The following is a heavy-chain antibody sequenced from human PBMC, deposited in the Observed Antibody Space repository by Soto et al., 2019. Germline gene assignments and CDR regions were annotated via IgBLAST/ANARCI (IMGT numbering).Heavy chain of an antibody. CDR2: ISAYNSNT. CDR3: ARDLYSYDFWSGYHSGYYYYMDV. Sequence: ASVKVSCKASGYTFTSYGISWVRQAPGQRLEWMGWISAYNSNTNYAQKLQGRVTMTTDTSTSTAYMELRSLRSDDTAVYYCARDLYSYDFWSGYHSGYYYYMDVWGRGTTVTVSS. J-gene: IGHJ6*03. V-gene: IGHV1-18*01. CDR1: GYTFTSYG. D-gene: IGHD3-3*01.